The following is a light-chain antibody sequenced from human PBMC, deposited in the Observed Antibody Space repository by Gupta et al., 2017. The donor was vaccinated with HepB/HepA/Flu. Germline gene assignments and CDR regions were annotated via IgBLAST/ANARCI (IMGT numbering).Light chain of an antibody. Sequence: QSALTPPASVSGSPGQSIPISCPGTSSDVGAQNFVSWYQQHPGKAPKLIIYDVFNRPSGVSNRFSGSKSGNTASLTISGLQAEDEADYHCKAYATTYTYVFGTGTKVTVL. J-gene: IGLJ1*01. CDR2: DVF. CDR3: KAYATTYTYV. CDR1: SSDVGAQNF. V-gene: IGLV2-14*03.